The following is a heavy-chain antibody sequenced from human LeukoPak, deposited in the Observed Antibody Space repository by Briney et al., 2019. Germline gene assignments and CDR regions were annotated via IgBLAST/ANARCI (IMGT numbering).Heavy chain of an antibody. CDR2: ISGGGGST. V-gene: IGHV3-23*01. D-gene: IGHD6-19*01. Sequence: GGSLRLSCAASGFTFSSYAMSWVRQAPGKGLEWVSAISGGGGSTYYADSVKGRFTISRDNSKNTLYLQMNSLRAEDTAVYYCARDQGAVAGIDPWGQGTLVTVSS. CDR1: GFTFSSYA. CDR3: ARDQGAVAGIDP. J-gene: IGHJ5*02.